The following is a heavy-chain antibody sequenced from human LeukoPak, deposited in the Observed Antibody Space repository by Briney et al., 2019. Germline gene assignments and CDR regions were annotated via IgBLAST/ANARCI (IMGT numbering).Heavy chain of an antibody. CDR2: ISSSGSTI. D-gene: IGHD2-2*01. V-gene: IGHV3-11*01. J-gene: IGHJ3*02. CDR3: VREVVPAALPSPDAFDI. CDR1: GFTFSDYY. Sequence: GGSLRLSCAASGFTFSDYYMSWIRQAPGKGLEWVSYISSSGSTIYYADSVKGRFTISRDNAKNSLYLQMNSLRAEDTAVYYCVREVVPAALPSPDAFDIWGQGTMVTVSS.